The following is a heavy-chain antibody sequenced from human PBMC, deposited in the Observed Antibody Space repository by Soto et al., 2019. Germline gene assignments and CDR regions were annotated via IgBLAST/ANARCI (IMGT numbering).Heavy chain of an antibody. CDR1: GYSFTSYW. CDR2: IYPGDSDT. J-gene: IGHJ3*02. Sequence: PGESLKISCKGSGYSFTSYWIGWVRQMPGKGLEWMGIIYPGDSDTRYSPSFQGQVTISADKSISTAYLQWSSLKASDTAMYYCASPYSSSNNAFAIWRQGTMVTVSS. V-gene: IGHV5-51*01. CDR3: ASPYSSSNNAFAI. D-gene: IGHD6-6*01.